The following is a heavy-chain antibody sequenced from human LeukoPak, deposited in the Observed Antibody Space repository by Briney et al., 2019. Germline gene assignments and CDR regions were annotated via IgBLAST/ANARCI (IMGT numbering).Heavy chain of an antibody. V-gene: IGHV4-59*01. CDR2: IYYSGSI. D-gene: IGHD3-22*01. CDR3: ARYYDSSGPGVDYFDY. Sequence: SETLSLTCTVSGGSISNYYWSWIRQPPGKGLEWIGYIYYSGSINYNPSLKSRVTISVDTSKNQFSLKVSSVTAADTAVYYCARYYDSSGPGVDYFDYWGQGTLVTVSS. J-gene: IGHJ4*02. CDR1: GGSISNYY.